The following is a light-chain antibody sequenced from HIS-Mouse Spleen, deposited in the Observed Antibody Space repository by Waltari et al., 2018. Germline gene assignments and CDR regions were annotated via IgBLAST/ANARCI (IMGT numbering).Light chain of an antibody. CDR2: EGS. CDR1: SSDVGSDNL. Sequence: QSALTQPASVSGSPGQSITISCTGTSSDVGSDNLVSWYQQHPGKAPKLMIYEGSKRPSGVSNRFSGSKSGNTASLTISGLQAEDEADYYCCSYAGSSFWVFGGGTKLTVL. CDR3: CSYAGSSFWV. J-gene: IGLJ3*02. V-gene: IGLV2-23*01.